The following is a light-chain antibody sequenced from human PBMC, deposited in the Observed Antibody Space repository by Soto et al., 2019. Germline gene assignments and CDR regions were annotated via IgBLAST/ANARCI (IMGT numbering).Light chain of an antibody. V-gene: IGLV2-8*01. CDR2: EVS. CDR1: SSDVGGYNY. CDR3: SSLAGNNNLV. J-gene: IGLJ2*01. Sequence: QSALTQPPSASGSPGQSVTISCTGTSSDVGGYNYVSWYQQHPGKAPKLMISEVSKRPSGVPDRFSGSKSGNTASLTVSGLQAEDEAEYYCSSLAGNNNLVFGGGTQLTVL.